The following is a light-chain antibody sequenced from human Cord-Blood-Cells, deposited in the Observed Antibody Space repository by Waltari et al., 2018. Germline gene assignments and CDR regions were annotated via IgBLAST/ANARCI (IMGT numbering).Light chain of an antibody. J-gene: IGKJ1*01. Sequence: DIQMPQSPSTLSASVGDSVTITCRASQSTSSWLAWYQQKPGKAPKLLIYDASSLESGVPSRFSGSGSGTEFTLTISSLQPDDFATYYCQQYNSYSPWTFGQGTKVEIK. CDR3: QQYNSYSPWT. V-gene: IGKV1-5*01. CDR1: QSTSSW. CDR2: DAS.